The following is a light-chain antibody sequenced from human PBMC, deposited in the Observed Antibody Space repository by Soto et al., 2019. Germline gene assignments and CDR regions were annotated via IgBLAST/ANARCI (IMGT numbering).Light chain of an antibody. Sequence: EVVLTQSPGTLSLSPGGRATLSCRASQSVSRRLAWYQQGPGQSPRLLISGASMRASGVPVRFIGSGSGTDFTLTISSLEPEDFAVYYCQQRSNWPQFGQGTKVDIK. CDR1: QSVSRR. CDR2: GAS. J-gene: IGKJ1*01. V-gene: IGKV3-11*01. CDR3: QQRSNWPQ.